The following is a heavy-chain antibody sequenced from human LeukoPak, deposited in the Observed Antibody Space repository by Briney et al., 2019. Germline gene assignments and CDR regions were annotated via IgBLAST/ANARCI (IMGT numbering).Heavy chain of an antibody. D-gene: IGHD3-22*01. Sequence: SGSLSLTCNVSGVSIRTSTYYWNWIRQSPGKGLEWIVCVSDSGTTKYNPSLKSRDTISVDTSKNHFSLILMSVTAADTAVYYCARGYYEPFQSWGQGTLVTVSS. CDR2: VSDSGTT. J-gene: IGHJ4*02. V-gene: IGHV4-61*03. CDR1: GVSIRTSTYY. CDR3: ARGYYEPFQS.